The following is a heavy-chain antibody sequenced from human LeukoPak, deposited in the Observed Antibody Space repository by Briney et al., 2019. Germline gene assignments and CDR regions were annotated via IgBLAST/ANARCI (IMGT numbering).Heavy chain of an antibody. V-gene: IGHV3-7*01. J-gene: IGHJ4*02. CDR3: AREGDISVITYAY. CDR2: IKQDGSEK. D-gene: IGHD5-12*01. CDR1: GFTFSSFW. Sequence: GGSLRLSCAASGFTFSSFWMNWLRQAPGKGLEWVANIKQDGSEKYYADSVRGRFTISRDNAKNSLFLQMNSLRAADTAVYYCAREGDISVITYAYWGQGTLVTVSS.